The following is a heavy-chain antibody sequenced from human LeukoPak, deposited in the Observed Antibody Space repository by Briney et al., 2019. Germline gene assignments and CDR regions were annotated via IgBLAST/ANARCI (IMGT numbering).Heavy chain of an antibody. CDR2: INHSGST. J-gene: IGHJ3*02. D-gene: IGHD2-8*01. CDR1: GGSFSGYY. CDR3: ATLKADDAFDI. Sequence: PSETLSLTCAVYGGSFSGYYWSWIRQPPGKGLEWIGEINHSGSTNYNPSLKSRVTISVDTSKNQFSLKLSSVTAVDTAVYYCATLKADDAFDIWGQGTMVTVSS. V-gene: IGHV4-34*01.